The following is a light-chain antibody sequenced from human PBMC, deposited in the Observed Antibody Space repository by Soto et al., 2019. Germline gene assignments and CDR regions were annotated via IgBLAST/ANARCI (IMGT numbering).Light chain of an antibody. CDR3: QQYDTYSPWT. J-gene: IGKJ1*01. CDR1: QSISRW. CDR2: DVS. Sequence: DIQMTQSPSTLSASLGDRVTITCRASQSISRWLAWYQQKPGKAPKLLISDVSSLERGVPSRFSGSGSVTEFTLTISSLQPDDFATYHCQQYDTYSPWTFGQGTKVEI. V-gene: IGKV1-5*01.